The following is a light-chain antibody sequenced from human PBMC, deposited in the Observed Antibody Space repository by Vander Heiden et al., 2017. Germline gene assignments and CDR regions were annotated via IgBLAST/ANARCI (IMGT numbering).Light chain of an antibody. Sequence: DIVMTQSPHSLAVSLGARATINCKSSQSVLYSSNNKNYLAWYKQKPGQSPKLLIYWASTRESGVPDRFSGSGSGTDFTLTISSLQAEDVAVYYCQQYYTSPPTFGGGTKVEIK. CDR2: WAS. V-gene: IGKV4-1*01. J-gene: IGKJ4*01. CDR3: QQYYTSPPT. CDR1: QSVLYSSNNKNY.